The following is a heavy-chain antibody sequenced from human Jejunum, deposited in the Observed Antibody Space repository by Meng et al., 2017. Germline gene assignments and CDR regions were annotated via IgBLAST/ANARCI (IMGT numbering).Heavy chain of an antibody. CDR1: GRRFIDAW. D-gene: IGHD1-26*01. CDR2: MTGGGSAATT. J-gene: IGHJ4*02. Sequence: QLVWAGGRVVTLGGSLRLSCAVSGRRFIDAWMNGVRQSPGKGLEWLGRMTGGGSAATTAYATSVNGRFTISRDDSKNTLYLQMNSLETEDTAVYYCAYSGAVFGHFAFWGQGTLVTVSS. V-gene: IGHV3-15*01. CDR3: AYSGAVFGHFAF.